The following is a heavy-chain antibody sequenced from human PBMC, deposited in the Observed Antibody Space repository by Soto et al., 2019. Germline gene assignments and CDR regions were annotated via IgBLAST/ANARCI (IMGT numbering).Heavy chain of an antibody. V-gene: IGHV3-23*01. CDR3: AHPRGYGVFDAYDI. CDR2: ISAGGGST. CDR1: GFTFSTYA. Sequence: GGSLRLSCAASGFTFSTYAMSWVRQAPGKGLEWASAISAGGGSTYYADSVKGRFTSSRDNSINTLYLQMNSLRTEDTAVYYCAHPRGYGVFDAYDIWGQGAMVTVSS. D-gene: IGHD4-17*01. J-gene: IGHJ3*02.